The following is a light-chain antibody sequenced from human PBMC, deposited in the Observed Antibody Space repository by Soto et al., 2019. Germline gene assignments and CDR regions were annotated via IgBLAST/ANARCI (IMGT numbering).Light chain of an antibody. V-gene: IGKV4-1*01. CDR1: QSVLYSSNNKNY. Sequence: DIVMTQSPDSLAVSLGERATINCKSSQSVLYSSNNKNYLAWYKQKPGQPPKLLIYWASTRESGVPDRFSGSGYGTDFTLTISSLQAEDVAVYYCQQYYSTPHTFGPGTKVDIK. CDR3: QQYYSTPHT. CDR2: WAS. J-gene: IGKJ3*01.